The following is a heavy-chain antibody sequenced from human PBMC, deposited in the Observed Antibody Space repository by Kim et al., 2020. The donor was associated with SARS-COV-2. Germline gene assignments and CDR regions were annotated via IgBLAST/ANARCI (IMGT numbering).Heavy chain of an antibody. CDR1: VLTFSIYA. J-gene: IGHJ4*02. V-gene: IGHV3-23*01. Sequence: LSLTCAASVLTFSIYAMSWVRQAPGKGLEWVSAIRGSGGSTYYADSVKGRFTISRDNAKNTLYLPMNSLRAAETAVYYCAKADGDGSGSYYNFDSWGQRTLVTVSS. CDR2: IRGSGGST. D-gene: IGHD3-10*01. CDR3: AKADGDGSGSYYNFDS.